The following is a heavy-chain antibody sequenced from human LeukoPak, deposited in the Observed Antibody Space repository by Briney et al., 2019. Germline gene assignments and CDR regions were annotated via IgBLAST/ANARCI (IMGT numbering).Heavy chain of an antibody. J-gene: IGHJ4*02. CDR2: ISSSSSTI. CDR3: ARDYPIDWLSDVDY. CDR1: GFTFSSYS. V-gene: IGHV3-48*04. D-gene: IGHD3-9*01. Sequence: GGSLRLSCAASGFTFSSYSMNWVRQAPGKGLEWVSYISSSSSTIYYADSVKGRFTISRDNAKNSLYLQMNSLRAEDTAVYYCARDYPIDWLSDVDYWGQGTLVTVSS.